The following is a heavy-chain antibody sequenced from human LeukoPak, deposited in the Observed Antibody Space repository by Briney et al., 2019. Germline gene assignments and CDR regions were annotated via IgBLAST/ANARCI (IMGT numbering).Heavy chain of an antibody. Sequence: SETLSLTCTVSGVSISSYYWNWVRQSPGKGLKWIGYIYYSGSTNCDPSLKSRVTISIDTSKNQFSLKLRSVTAADTAVYDCAREVPIVRGLRWDYWGQGTLVTVSS. CDR2: IYYSGST. V-gene: IGHV4-59*01. CDR3: AREVPIVRGLRWDY. J-gene: IGHJ4*02. CDR1: GVSISSYY. D-gene: IGHD3-10*01.